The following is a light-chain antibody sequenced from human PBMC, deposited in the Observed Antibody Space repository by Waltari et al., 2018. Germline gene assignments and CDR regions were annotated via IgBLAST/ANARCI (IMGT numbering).Light chain of an antibody. CDR1: SSNIGRSY. CDR3: GTWDSSLNAWV. J-gene: IGLJ3*02. V-gene: IGLV1-51*01. CDR2: DNN. Sequence: QSVLTQPPSFSAAPGQKVTISCSCSSSNIGRSYVSWYQQFLGTAPRLLIYDNNKRPSGIPDRFSGSKSGTSGTLGITGLQTGDEADYYCGTWDSSLNAWVFGGGTKLTVL.